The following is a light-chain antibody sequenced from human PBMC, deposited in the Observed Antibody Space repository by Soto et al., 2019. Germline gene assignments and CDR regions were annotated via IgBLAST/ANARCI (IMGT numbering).Light chain of an antibody. CDR3: QSYDSSLSVFHVV. J-gene: IGLJ2*01. Sequence: QPVLTQPPSVSGAPGQRVTISCTGSSSNIGAGYDVHWYQQLPGTAPKLLIYGNSNRPSGVPDRFSGSKSGTSASLAITGLQAEDEADYYCQSYDSSLSVFHVVFGGGTKVTVL. V-gene: IGLV1-40*01. CDR2: GNS. CDR1: SSNIGAGYD.